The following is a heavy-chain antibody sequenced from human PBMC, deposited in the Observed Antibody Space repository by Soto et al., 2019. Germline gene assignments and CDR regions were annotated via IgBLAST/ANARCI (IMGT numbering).Heavy chain of an antibody. CDR3: ARDKRFLEWLPAADGMDV. Sequence: SETLSLTCAVSGYSISSGYYWGWIRQPPGKGLEWIGSIYHSASTYYNPSLKSRVTISVDTSKNQFSLKLSSVTAADTAVYYCARDKRFLEWLPAADGMDVWGQGTTVTVSS. V-gene: IGHV4-38-2*02. CDR2: IYHSAST. D-gene: IGHD3-3*01. CDR1: GYSISSGYY. J-gene: IGHJ6*02.